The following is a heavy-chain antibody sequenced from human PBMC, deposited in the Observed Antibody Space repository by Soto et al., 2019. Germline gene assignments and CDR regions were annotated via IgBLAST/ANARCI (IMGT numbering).Heavy chain of an antibody. D-gene: IGHD6-6*01. CDR1: GYSFTSYW. V-gene: IGHV5-51*01. Sequence: GESLKISCKGSGYSFTSYWIGWVRQMPGKGLEWMGIIYPGDSDTGYSPSFQGQVTISADKSISTAYLQWSSLKASDTAMYYCARRAALSLYGMDVWGQETTVTVSS. CDR3: ARRAALSLYGMDV. J-gene: IGHJ6*02. CDR2: IYPGDSDT.